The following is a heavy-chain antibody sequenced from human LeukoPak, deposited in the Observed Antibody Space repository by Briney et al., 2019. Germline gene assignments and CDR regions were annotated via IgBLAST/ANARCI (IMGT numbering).Heavy chain of an antibody. D-gene: IGHD3-16*01. CDR1: GGSISSYH. J-gene: IGHJ4*02. CDR3: ARVGRGDHTWGSYYCDH. Sequence: SETLSLTCTVSGGSISSYHWSWLRQPPGKGLEWIGYISSSGSTSYNPSLETRLTISVDTSKNQFSLKLSSVTAADTAVYYCARVGRGDHTWGSYYCDHWGQGTLVSVSS. CDR2: ISSSGST. V-gene: IGHV4-59*01.